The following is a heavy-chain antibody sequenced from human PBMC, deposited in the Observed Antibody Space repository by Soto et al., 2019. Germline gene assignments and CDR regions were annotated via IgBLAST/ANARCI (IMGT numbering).Heavy chain of an antibody. V-gene: IGHV3-49*03. CDR2: IRSKAYGGTT. D-gene: IGHD2-2*01. J-gene: IGHJ4*02. CDR3: TRDHIVVVPAATDY. CDR1: GFTFGDYA. Sequence: GGSLRLSCTASGFTFGDYAMSWFRQAPGKGLEWVGFIRSKAYGGTTEYAASVKGRFTISRDDSKSIAYLQMNSLKTEDTAVYYCTRDHIVVVPAATDYWGQGTLVTVSS.